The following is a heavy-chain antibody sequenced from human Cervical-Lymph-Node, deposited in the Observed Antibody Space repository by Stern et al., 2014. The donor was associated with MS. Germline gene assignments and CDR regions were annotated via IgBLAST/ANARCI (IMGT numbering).Heavy chain of an antibody. J-gene: IGHJ6*02. D-gene: IGHD2-15*01. V-gene: IGHV3-9*01. CDR3: ARAIGFCSGGNCEPYYYYGIDV. CDR1: GFRFDDYA. Sequence: EVQLVESAGDLVQPGRSLRLSCAASGFRFDDYAMYWVRQAPGKGLEWVSGISWSSGKIGYADSVKGRFTISRDNVKNSLFLQMNSLRSEDTASYYCARAIGFCSGGNCEPYYYYGIDVWGQGTRVTVSS. CDR2: ISWSSGKI.